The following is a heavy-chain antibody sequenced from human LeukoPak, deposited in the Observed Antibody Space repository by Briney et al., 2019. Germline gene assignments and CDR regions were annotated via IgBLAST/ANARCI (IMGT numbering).Heavy chain of an antibody. CDR3: ARPRKTSSSWIDP. D-gene: IGHD6-13*01. J-gene: IGHJ5*02. Sequence: ASVKVSCKASGYTFTGYYMHWVRQAPGQGLEWMGWINPNSGGTNYAQKFQSRVTMTRDTSISTAYMELSRLRSDDTAVYYCARPRKTSSSWIDPWGQGTLVTVSS. CDR1: GYTFTGYY. CDR2: INPNSGGT. V-gene: IGHV1-2*02.